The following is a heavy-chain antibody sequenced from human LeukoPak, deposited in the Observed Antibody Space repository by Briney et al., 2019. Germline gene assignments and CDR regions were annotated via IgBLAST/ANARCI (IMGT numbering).Heavy chain of an antibody. CDR2: IYYSGST. CDR3: ARHRAPDDYGDYVRFDP. D-gene: IGHD4-17*01. J-gene: IGHJ5*02. Sequence: KPSETLSLTCTVSGGSITSYYWSWIRQPPGKGLEWIGYIYYSGSTNYNPSLKSRVTISVDTSKNQFSLKLSSVTAADTAVYYCARHRAPDDYGDYVRFDPWGQGTLVTVSS. V-gene: IGHV4-59*08. CDR1: GGSITSYY.